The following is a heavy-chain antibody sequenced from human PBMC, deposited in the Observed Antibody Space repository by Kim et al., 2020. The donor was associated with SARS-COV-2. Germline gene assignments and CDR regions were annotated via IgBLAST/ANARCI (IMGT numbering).Heavy chain of an antibody. Sequence: SETLSLTCTVSGGSISSSSYYWGWIRQPPGKGLEWIGSIYYSGSTYYNPSLKSRVTISVDTSKNQFSLKLSSVTAADTAVYYCARGDYYGSGSYYILFVYWGQGTLVTVSS. CDR3: ARGDYYGSGSYYILFVY. D-gene: IGHD3-10*01. V-gene: IGHV4-39*01. CDR1: GGSISSSSYY. CDR2: IYYSGST. J-gene: IGHJ4*02.